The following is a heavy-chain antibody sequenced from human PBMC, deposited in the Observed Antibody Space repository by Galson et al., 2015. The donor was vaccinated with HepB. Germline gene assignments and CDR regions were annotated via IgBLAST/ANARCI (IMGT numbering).Heavy chain of an antibody. V-gene: IGHV3-30-3*01. CDR1: GFTFSSYA. J-gene: IGHJ6*02. D-gene: IGHD2-2*01. Sequence: SLRLSCAASGFTFSSYAMHWVRQAPGKGLEWVAVISYDGSNKYYADSVKGRFTISRDNSKNTLYLQMNSLRAEDTAVYYCARSARYCSSTSCYLYYYYGMDVWGQGTTVTVSS. CDR2: ISYDGSNK. CDR3: ARSARYCSSTSCYLYYYYGMDV.